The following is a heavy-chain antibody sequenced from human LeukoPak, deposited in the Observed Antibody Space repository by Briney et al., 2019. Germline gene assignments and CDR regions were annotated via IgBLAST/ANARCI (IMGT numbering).Heavy chain of an antibody. D-gene: IGHD2-2*01. J-gene: IGHJ6*02. CDR2: VYYSGSA. CDR1: GDSVTTYY. CDR3: ASVVPAAMDYYYGMDV. V-gene: IGHV4-59*02. Sequence: SETLSLTCTVSGDSVTTYYWSWIRQPPGKGLEWLGYVYYSGSATYNPSLKSRVTISVDTSKNQFSLRLSSVTAADTAVYYCASVVPAAMDYYYGMDVWGQGTTVTVSS.